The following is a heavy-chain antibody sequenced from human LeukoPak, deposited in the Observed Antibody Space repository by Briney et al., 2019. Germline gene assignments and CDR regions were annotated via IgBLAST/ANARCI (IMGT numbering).Heavy chain of an antibody. CDR1: GGSVSRSIW. V-gene: IGHV4-4*02. Sequence: PSETLSLTCGVSGGSVSRSIWWTWVRQPPGKGLEWIGEIYPSGSTNYNPSLKSRVTISVDKSKNQFSLKLNSMTTADTAVYYCARAVRYYDSSGYYWYFDYWGQGTLVTVSS. D-gene: IGHD3-22*01. CDR3: ARAVRYYDSSGYYWYFDY. CDR2: IYPSGST. J-gene: IGHJ4*02.